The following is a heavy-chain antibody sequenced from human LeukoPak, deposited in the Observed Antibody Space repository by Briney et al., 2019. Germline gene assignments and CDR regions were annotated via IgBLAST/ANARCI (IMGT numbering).Heavy chain of an antibody. J-gene: IGHJ6*03. Sequence: GGSLRLSCAASGFTVSSNYMSWVRQAPGKGLEWVSVIYSGGSTYYADSVKGRFTISRDNSKNTLYLQMNSLRAEDTAVYYCARGMGDYYGSPYYYYYMDVWGKGTTVTVSS. V-gene: IGHV3-53*01. D-gene: IGHD3-10*01. CDR1: GFTVSSNY. CDR3: ARGMGDYYGSPYYYYYMDV. CDR2: IYSGGST.